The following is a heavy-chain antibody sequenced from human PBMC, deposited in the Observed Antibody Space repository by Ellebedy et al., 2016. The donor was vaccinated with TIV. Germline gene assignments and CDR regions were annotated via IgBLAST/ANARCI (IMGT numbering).Heavy chain of an antibody. J-gene: IGHJ4*02. CDR2: IYPGDSDT. V-gene: IGHV5-51*01. CDR1: GYRFTSYW. D-gene: IGHD3-22*01. Sequence: GGSLRLSCKGSGYRFTSYWTGWVRQMPGKGLEWMGIIYPGDSDTRYSPSFQGHVTISADKSISTAYLQWSSLKASDTAMYYCARTTYYYDSSGYLPDYWGQGTLVTVSS. CDR3: ARTTYYYDSSGYLPDY.